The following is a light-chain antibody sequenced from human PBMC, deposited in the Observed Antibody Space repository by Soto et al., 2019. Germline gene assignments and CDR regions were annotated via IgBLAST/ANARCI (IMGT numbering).Light chain of an antibody. CDR3: SSYTSSSTLV. V-gene: IGLV2-14*01. CDR1: RSDVGDYNY. CDR2: DVS. Sequence: QSALTQPASVSGSPGQSITISCTGTRSDVGDYNYVSWYQQQPGKAPKVMIYDVSNRPSGVSNRFSGSKSGNTASLTISGLQAEDEADYYCSSYTSSSTLVFGTGTKVTVL. J-gene: IGLJ1*01.